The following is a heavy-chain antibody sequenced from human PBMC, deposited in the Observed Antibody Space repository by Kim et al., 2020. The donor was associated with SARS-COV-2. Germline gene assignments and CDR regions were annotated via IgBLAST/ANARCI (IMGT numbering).Heavy chain of an antibody. CDR2: IWYDGSNE. D-gene: IGHD2-15*01. J-gene: IGHJ6*02. CDR1: GFTFSTYG. Sequence: GGSLRLSCVASGFTFSTYGMRWVRQAPGKGLEWVTLIWYDGSNEYYADSVKGRFTISRDNSKNTLYLQMNSLRVEDTAVYYCAKPYCSGGSCINYYYGLDVWGQGTTVTVSS. CDR3: AKPYCSGGSCINYYYGLDV. V-gene: IGHV3-33*06.